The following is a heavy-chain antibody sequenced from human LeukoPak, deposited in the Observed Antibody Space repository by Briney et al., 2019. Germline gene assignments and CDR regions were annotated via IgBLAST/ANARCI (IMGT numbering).Heavy chain of an antibody. Sequence: APVKVSCKTSGYTFTGYYMHWVRQAPGQGLEWMGWINPNSGGTNYAQKFQGRVTMTRDTSISTAYMELTRLRSDDTAGYYCARYSSGWYLDLWGRGTLVTVSS. D-gene: IGHD6-19*01. CDR1: GYTFTGYY. CDR2: INPNSGGT. V-gene: IGHV1-2*02. CDR3: ARYSSGWYLDL. J-gene: IGHJ2*01.